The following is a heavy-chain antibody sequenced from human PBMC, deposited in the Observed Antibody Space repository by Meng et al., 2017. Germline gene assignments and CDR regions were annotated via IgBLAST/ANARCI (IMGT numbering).Heavy chain of an antibody. Sequence: QVELQESGPGLVKPSGTLPPTCAVSGGSISSSNWWSWVRQPPGKGLEWIGEIYHSGSTNYNPSLKSRVTISVDKSKNQFSLKLSSVTAADTAVYYCARARLLWFGGAVWFDPWGQGTLVTVSS. CDR1: GGSISSSNW. D-gene: IGHD3-10*01. CDR2: IYHSGST. J-gene: IGHJ5*02. V-gene: IGHV4-4*02. CDR3: ARARLLWFGGAVWFDP.